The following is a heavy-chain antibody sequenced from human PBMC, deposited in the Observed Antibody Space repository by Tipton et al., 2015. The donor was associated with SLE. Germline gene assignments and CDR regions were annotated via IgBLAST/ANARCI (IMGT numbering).Heavy chain of an antibody. CDR2: IKQDGSEK. Sequence: SLRLSCAASGFTFSSYWMSWVRQAPGKGLEWVANIKQDGSEKYYVDSVKGRFTISRDNSKNTLYLQMNSLRAEDTAVYYCASALSKGIANYWGQGTLVTVSS. J-gene: IGHJ4*02. V-gene: IGHV3-7*01. CDR3: ASALSKGIANY. CDR1: GFTFSSYW. D-gene: IGHD6-13*01.